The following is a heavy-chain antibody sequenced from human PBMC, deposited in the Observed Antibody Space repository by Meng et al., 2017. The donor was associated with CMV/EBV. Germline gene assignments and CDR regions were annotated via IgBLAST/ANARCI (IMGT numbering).Heavy chain of an antibody. J-gene: IGHJ5*02. CDR2: IYYSGST. CDR1: GGPISIISVT. D-gene: IGHD3-22*01. CDR3: ARGVVTMIVVYDP. V-gene: IGHV4-39*07. Sequence: GPVLLKRPETLSSTGPASGGPISIISVTWVWIRQPPGKGLEWIGSIYYSGSTYYNPSLKSRVTISVDTSKNQFSLKLSSVTAADTAVYYCARGVVTMIVVYDPWGQGTLVTVSS.